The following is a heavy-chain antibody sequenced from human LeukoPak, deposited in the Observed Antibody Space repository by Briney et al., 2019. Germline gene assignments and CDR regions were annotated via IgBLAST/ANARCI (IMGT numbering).Heavy chain of an antibody. J-gene: IGHJ4*02. Sequence: GGSLRLSCAASGFTFSSYAMHWVRQAPGKGLEWVAVTSYDGSNKYYADSVKGRFTISRDNSKNTLYLQMNSLRAEDTAVYYCARAPAWLQPRFDYWGQGTLVTVSS. CDR1: GFTFSSYA. V-gene: IGHV3-30-3*01. CDR3: ARAPAWLQPRFDY. D-gene: IGHD5-24*01. CDR2: TSYDGSNK.